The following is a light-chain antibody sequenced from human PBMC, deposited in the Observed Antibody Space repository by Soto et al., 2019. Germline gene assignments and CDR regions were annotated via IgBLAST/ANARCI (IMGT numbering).Light chain of an antibody. CDR3: QQSDTTPRT. CDR2: GAS. Sequence: QMTQSPSSLSASVGARVTITCRASQTIRTSLNWYQQKPGKAPTLLIYGASTLQSGVPSRFSGTGSATDFTLTISSLQPEDFAIYYCQQSDTTPRTFGQGTKVEV. V-gene: IGKV1-39*01. CDR1: QTIRTS. J-gene: IGKJ1*01.